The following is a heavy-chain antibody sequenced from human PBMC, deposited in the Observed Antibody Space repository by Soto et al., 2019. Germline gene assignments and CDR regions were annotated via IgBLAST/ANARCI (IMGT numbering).Heavy chain of an antibody. D-gene: IGHD6-13*01. V-gene: IGHV3-33*01. CDR1: GFTLTTYG. CDR2: IWYDGSYK. CDR3: ARDQAPGSSRGIGY. Sequence: GGSLRLSCAASGFTLTTYGMHWVRQAPGKGLEWVAVIWYDGSYKYYVDAVKGRFTISRDNSNSTVYLQMNSLGPDDTAMYYCARDQAPGSSRGIGYWGQGTLVTVSS. J-gene: IGHJ4*02.